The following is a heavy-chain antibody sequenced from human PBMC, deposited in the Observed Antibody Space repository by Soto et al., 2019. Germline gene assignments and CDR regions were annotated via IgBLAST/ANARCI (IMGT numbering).Heavy chain of an antibody. V-gene: IGHV3-30-3*01. CDR3: SIDLKLSDPHFYYGIDI. Sequence: GVFHSLSCSASGFNFGDYAMHWISQATGKGLDWVAVMSLDGSNQYYADSVKGRFTISRDNSKSTLYLQMNSLTTEDTGVYFCSIDLKLSDPHFYYGIDICGQGTSVT. CDR1: GFNFGDYA. J-gene: IGHJ6*02. CDR2: MSLDGSNQ.